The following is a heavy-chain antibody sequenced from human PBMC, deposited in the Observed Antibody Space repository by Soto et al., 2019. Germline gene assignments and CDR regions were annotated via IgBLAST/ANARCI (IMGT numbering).Heavy chain of an antibody. CDR2: ISAYNGNI. J-gene: IGHJ5*02. CDR1: GYTFTSYG. CDR3: ARDLRPSGYSYGYNWFDP. D-gene: IGHD5-18*01. Sequence: QVQLVQSGAEVKKPGASVKVSCKASGYTFTSYGISWVRQAPGQGLEWMGWISAYNGNINYAQKLQGRVTMTTDTPTSTAYMELRSLRSDDTAVYYCARDLRPSGYSYGYNWFDPWGQGTLVTVSS. V-gene: IGHV1-18*04.